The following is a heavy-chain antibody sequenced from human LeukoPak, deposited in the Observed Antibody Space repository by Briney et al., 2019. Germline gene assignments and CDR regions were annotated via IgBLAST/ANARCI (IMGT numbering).Heavy chain of an antibody. CDR3: ATGSIGTEFDY. Sequence: GRSLRLFCAASGFTFSSYALSWVRQAPGKGLEWVSIISGSGGSSYYADSVKGRFTISRDNSKDTLYLQMNSLRAEDTAVYYCATGSIGTEFDYWGQGTLVTVSS. D-gene: IGHD6-6*01. J-gene: IGHJ4*02. CDR2: ISGSGGSS. V-gene: IGHV3-23*01. CDR1: GFTFSSYA.